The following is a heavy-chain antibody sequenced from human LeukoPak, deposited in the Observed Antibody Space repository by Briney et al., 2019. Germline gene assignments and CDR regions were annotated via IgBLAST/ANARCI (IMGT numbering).Heavy chain of an antibody. Sequence: ASVKVSCKASGYTFTGYYMHWVRQAPGQGLEWMGWISAYNGNTNYAQKLQGRVTMTTDTSTSTAYMELRSLRSDDTAVYYCASGYSYGNRFDYWGQGTLVTVSS. CDR3: ASGYSYGNRFDY. J-gene: IGHJ4*02. CDR2: ISAYNGNT. CDR1: GYTFTGYY. D-gene: IGHD5-18*01. V-gene: IGHV1-18*04.